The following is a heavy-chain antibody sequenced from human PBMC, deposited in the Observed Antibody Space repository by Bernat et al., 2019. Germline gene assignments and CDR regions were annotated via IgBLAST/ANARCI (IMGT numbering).Heavy chain of an antibody. D-gene: IGHD3-3*01. V-gene: IGHV4-39*07. CDR1: GGSITSSTSYY. Sequence: QLQLQESGPGLVKPSETLSLTCTVSGGSITSSTSYYWGWVRQPPGKGLEWIGSLIYTGSTYYNPSLKSRVTISVDTSKNQFSLKLSSVTAADTAVYYCVRGNYDFWSGYYTYYFDYWGQGTLVTVSS. CDR3: VRGNYDFWSGYYTYYFDY. CDR2: LIYTGST. J-gene: IGHJ4*02.